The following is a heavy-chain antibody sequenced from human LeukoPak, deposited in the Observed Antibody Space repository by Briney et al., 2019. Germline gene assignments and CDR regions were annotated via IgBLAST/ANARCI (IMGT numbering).Heavy chain of an antibody. CDR2: ISAYNGNT. V-gene: IGHV1-18*04. Sequence: ASVKVSCKASGYTFTGYYMHWVRQAPGQGLEWMGWISAYNGNTNYAQKLQGRVTMTTDTSTSTAYMELRSLRSDDTAVYYCARGQSKLLDYWGQGTLVTVSS. J-gene: IGHJ4*02. CDR3: ARGQSKLLDY. D-gene: IGHD1-7*01. CDR1: GYTFTGYY.